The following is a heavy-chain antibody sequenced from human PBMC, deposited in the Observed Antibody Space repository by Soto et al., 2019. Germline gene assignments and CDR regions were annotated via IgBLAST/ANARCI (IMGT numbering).Heavy chain of an antibody. Sequence: QVQLVQSGAEVKKPGSSVKVSCKASGGTFSSYTISWVRQAPGQGLEWMGRIIPILGIANYAQKFQGRVTITADKSTSTAYMERCSRRSDNTAGFYCARDPSCYDSPAYGGQVTLMTVSS. CDR2: IIPILGIA. V-gene: IGHV1-69*08. CDR3: ARDPSCYDSPAY. J-gene: IGHJ4*02. CDR1: GGTFSSYT. D-gene: IGHD3-22*01.